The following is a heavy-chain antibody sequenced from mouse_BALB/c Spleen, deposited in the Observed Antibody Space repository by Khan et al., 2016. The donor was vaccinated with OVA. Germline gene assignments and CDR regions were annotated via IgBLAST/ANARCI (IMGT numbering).Heavy chain of an antibody. V-gene: IGHV3-2*02. CDR1: GCSITSDYA. CDR3: ASSLYYSLGYAMDC. J-gene: IGHJ4*01. Sequence: EVQLQESGPGLVKPSQSLSLTCTVTGCSITSDYAWNWIRQFPGNKLEWMGYISSTGGTSSNPSLNSRISVTRDTSKNQFFLLLNSVTTEDTATFYCASSLYYSLGYAMDCWGRGTSVTVSS. D-gene: IGHD2-12*01. CDR2: ISSTGGT.